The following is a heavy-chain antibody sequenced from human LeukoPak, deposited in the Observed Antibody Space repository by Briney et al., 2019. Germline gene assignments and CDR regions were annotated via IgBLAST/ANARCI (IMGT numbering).Heavy chain of an antibody. J-gene: IGHJ3*02. CDR2: TYYRSKYYN. D-gene: IGHD3-10*01. CDR1: GDSVSSNSAT. Sequence: QTLSLSYAISGDSVSSNSATWSWIRQSPSRGLEWLGRTYYRSKYYNDYAVSVKSRITINPDTSKNQSSLQLNSVTPEDTAVYYCASSGDAFDIWGQGTMVTVSS. CDR3: ASSGDAFDI. V-gene: IGHV6-1*01.